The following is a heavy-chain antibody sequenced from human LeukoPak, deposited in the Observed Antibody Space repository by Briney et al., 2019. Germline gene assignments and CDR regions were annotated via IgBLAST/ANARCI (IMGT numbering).Heavy chain of an antibody. CDR3: ARAYYYGSGTAMRLLDY. CDR2: IYYSGST. CDR1: GGSISSHY. J-gene: IGHJ4*02. V-gene: IGHV4-59*11. Sequence: PSETLSLTCTVSGGSISSHYWSWIRQPPGKGLEWIGYIYYSGSTNYNPSLKSRVTISVDTSKNQFSLKLSSVTAADTAVYYCARAYYYGSGTAMRLLDYWGQGTLVTVSS. D-gene: IGHD3-10*01.